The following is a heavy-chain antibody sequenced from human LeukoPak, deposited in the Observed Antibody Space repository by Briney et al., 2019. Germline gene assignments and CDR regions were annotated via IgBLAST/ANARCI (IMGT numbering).Heavy chain of an antibody. CDR1: GYSISSGYY. J-gene: IGHJ4*02. CDR2: IYHSGST. V-gene: IGHV4-38-2*01. CDR3: AGSDYSIP. D-gene: IGHD4-11*01. Sequence: PSETLSLTCAVSGYSISSGYYWGWIRQPPGKGLEWIGSIYHSGSTYYNLSLKSRVTISVDTSKNQFSLKLSSVTAADTAVYYCAGSDYSIPWGQGTLVTVSS.